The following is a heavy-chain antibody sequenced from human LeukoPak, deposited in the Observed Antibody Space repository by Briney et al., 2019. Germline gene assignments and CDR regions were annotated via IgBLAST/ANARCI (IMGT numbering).Heavy chain of an antibody. CDR1: GYTFTSYY. CDR3: ARDTNGLPDY. CDR2: INPSGGST. V-gene: IGHV1-46*01. J-gene: IGHJ4*02. Sequence: ASVKVSYKASGYTFTSYYMHWVRQAPGQGLEWMGIINPSGGSTSYAQKFQGRVTMTRDTSTSTVYMELSSLGSEDTAVYYCARDTNGLPDYWGQGTLVTVSS. D-gene: IGHD5-12*01.